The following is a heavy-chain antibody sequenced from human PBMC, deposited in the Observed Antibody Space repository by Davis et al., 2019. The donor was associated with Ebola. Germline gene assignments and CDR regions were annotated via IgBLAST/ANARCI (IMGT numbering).Heavy chain of an antibody. D-gene: IGHD1-26*01. Sequence: GESLKISCAASGFTSSSYAMSWVRQAPGKGLEWVAVISYDGSNKYYADSVKGRFTISRDNSKNTLYLQMNSLRAEDTAIYFCAKGPLGQLPDWGQGTLVTVSS. CDR3: AKGPLGQLPD. CDR1: GFTSSSYA. V-gene: IGHV3-30*18. J-gene: IGHJ4*02. CDR2: ISYDGSNK.